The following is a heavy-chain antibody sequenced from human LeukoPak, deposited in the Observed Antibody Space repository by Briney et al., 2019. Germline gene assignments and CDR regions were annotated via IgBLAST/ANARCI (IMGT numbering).Heavy chain of an antibody. CDR2: INHSGST. D-gene: IGHD2-2*01. CDR3: ARCKIGYCSSTSCSNRGYNWFDP. J-gene: IGHJ5*02. Sequence: TSETLSLTCAVYGGSFSGYYWSWIRQPPGKGLEWIGEINHSGSTNYNPSLKSRVTISVDTSKNQFSLKLSSVTAADTAVYYCARCKIGYCSSTSCSNRGYNWFDPRGQGTLVTVSS. CDR1: GGSFSGYY. V-gene: IGHV4-34*01.